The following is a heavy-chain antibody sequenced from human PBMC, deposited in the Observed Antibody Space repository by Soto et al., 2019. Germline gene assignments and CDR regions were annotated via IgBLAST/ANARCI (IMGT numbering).Heavy chain of an antibody. CDR2: IYYSGST. D-gene: IGHD4-17*01. J-gene: IGHJ4*02. V-gene: IGHV4-30-4*01. CDR3: ARISNPTTVTDY. Sequence: PSETLSLTCTVSGGSISSGDYYWSWIRQPPGKGLEWIGYIYYSGSTYYNPSLKSRVTISVDTSKNQCSLKLSSVTAADTAVYYCARISNPTTVTDYWGQGTLVTVSS. CDR1: GGSISSGDYY.